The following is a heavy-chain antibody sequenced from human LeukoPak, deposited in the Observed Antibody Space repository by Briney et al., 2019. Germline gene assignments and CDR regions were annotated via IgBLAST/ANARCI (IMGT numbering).Heavy chain of an antibody. CDR3: AKDGRIAAAGTRGRQPFDY. CDR1: GFTFSSYG. CDR2: IRYGGSNK. V-gene: IGHV3-30*02. J-gene: IGHJ4*02. Sequence: GGSLRLSCAASGFTFSSYGMHWVRQAPGKGLEWVAFIRYGGSNKYYADSVKGRFTISRDNSKNTLYLQMNSLRAEDTAVYYCAKDGRIAAAGTRGRQPFDYWGQGTLVTVSS. D-gene: IGHD6-13*01.